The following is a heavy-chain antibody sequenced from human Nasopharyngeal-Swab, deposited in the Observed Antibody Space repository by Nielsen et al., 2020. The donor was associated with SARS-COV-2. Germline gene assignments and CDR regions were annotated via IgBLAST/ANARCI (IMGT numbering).Heavy chain of an antibody. Sequence: GGSLRLSCVASGFTFSNYWMSWVRQAPGKGLEWVGNIKQDGSEKYYVDSVRGRFTISRDNAKNSLSLHMNSLRDDDTAVYYCARDSPGYGGYDYWGQGTLVTVSS. J-gene: IGHJ4*02. V-gene: IGHV3-7*01. D-gene: IGHD5-12*01. CDR1: GFTFSNYW. CDR3: ARDSPGYGGYDY. CDR2: IKQDGSEK.